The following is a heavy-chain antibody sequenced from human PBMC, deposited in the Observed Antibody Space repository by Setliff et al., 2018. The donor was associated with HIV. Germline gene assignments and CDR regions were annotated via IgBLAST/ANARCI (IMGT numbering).Heavy chain of an antibody. Sequence: GGSLRLSCAASGFTFSSYAMHWVRQAPGKGLEWVAVISYDGSNKYYADSVKGRFTISRDNSKNTLYLQMNSLRAEDTAVYYCARDLMVVAAYYYYYGMDIWGQGTTVTVSS. V-gene: IGHV3-30-3*01. CDR3: ARDLMVVAAYYYYYGMDI. CDR1: GFTFSSYA. CDR2: ISYDGSNK. D-gene: IGHD2-15*01. J-gene: IGHJ6*02.